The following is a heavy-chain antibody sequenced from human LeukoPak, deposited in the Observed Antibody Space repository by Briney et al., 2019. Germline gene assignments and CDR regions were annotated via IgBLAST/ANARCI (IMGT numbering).Heavy chain of an antibody. CDR2: VRNDGFDT. J-gene: IGHJ4*02. CDR1: GLTFTNHG. V-gene: IGHV3-33*01. Sequence: PGTSLRPSCVTSGLTFTNHGFHWLRQAAGKGLEWVAFVRNDGFDTYHSNSVKGRFSISRDDSRNTVYLQMNSLTAEDTALYYCARDRGKDYFGDWGQGTQVTVSS. CDR3: ARDRGKDYFGD. D-gene: IGHD4-23*01.